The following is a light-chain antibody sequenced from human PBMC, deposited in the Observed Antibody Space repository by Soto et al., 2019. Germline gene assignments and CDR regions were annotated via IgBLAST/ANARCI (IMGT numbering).Light chain of an antibody. J-gene: IGLJ2*01. CDR3: CSYAGIYTLI. CDR2: DVS. V-gene: IGLV2-11*01. CDR1: SSDIGVYNY. Sequence: QSVLTQPRSVSGSPGQSVTISCTGTSSDIGVYNYVSWYQQHPGKAPKLMIYDVSKRPSGVPDRFSGSKSGNTASLTISGLQAEDEADYYCCSYAGIYTLIFGGGTQLTVL.